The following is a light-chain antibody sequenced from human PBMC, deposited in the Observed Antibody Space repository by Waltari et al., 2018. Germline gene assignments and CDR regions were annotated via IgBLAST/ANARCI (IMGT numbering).Light chain of an antibody. V-gene: IGKV1-33*01. CDR2: DAS. CDR1: QDISNY. J-gene: IGKJ5*01. Sequence: DIQMTQSPSSLSASVGDRVTITCQASQDISNYLNWYQQKPGKAPKLLIYDASNLETGVPSRFSGSGSGTDFTFTISSLQPEDIATYYCQNYNSDLGVTFGQGTRLEIK. CDR3: QNYNSDLGVT.